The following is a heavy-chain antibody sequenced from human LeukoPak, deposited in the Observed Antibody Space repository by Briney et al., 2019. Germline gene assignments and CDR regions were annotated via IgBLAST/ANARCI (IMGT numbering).Heavy chain of an antibody. J-gene: IGHJ3*02. D-gene: IGHD2-2*01. CDR2: IYHSGRT. CDR3: ARDGLVDANAFDI. V-gene: IGHV4-38-2*02. Sequence: SETLSLTCTVTGYSVSIDYYWGWIRQPPGKGLEWIGSIYHSGRTHYNPSLKGRVAISLDTSKNQFSLKLSSVTAADTAVYYCARDGLVDANAFDIWGQGTMVTVSS. CDR1: GYSVSIDYY.